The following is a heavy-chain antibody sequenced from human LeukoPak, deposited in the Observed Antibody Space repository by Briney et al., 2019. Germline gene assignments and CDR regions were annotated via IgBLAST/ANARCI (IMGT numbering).Heavy chain of an antibody. V-gene: IGHV1-18*04. J-gene: IGHJ3*02. CDR2: ISAYNGNT. CDR3: AREPLTVINAHAFDI. CDR1: GYTFTGYY. D-gene: IGHD3-16*02. Sequence: ASVKVSCKASGYTFTGYYMHWVRQAPGQGLEWMGWISAYNGNTNYAQKLQGRVTMTTDTSTSTAYMELRSLRSDDTAVYYCAREPLTVINAHAFDIWGQGTMVTVSS.